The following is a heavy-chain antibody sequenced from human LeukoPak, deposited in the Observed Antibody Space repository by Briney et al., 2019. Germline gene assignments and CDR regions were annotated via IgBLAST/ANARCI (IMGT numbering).Heavy chain of an antibody. CDR2: INQDGSVK. J-gene: IGHJ4*02. Sequence: PGVSLRLSCAASRYALSPLCMAWVRQAPGRGREWVVNINQDGSVKHYVDSVRGRFTISRDNPRNSVYLQMSALRVENTAVYYCTRDFVFWGQGSLVTASS. V-gene: IGHV3-7*01. CDR3: TRDFVF. CDR1: RYALSPLC. D-gene: IGHD3-3*01.